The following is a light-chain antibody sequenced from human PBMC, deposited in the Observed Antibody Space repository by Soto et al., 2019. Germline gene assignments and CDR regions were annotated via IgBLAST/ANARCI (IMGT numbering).Light chain of an antibody. CDR3: QQYGRSPPRT. V-gene: IGKV3-20*01. J-gene: IGKJ1*01. Sequence: EIVLTQSPGTLSLSPGERATLSCRASQSVISSHLAWYQQKPDQATRLLTYGTSVRATGIPDRFSGSGSGTDFTLTISKLAPEDFAVCYCQQYGRSPPRTFVQGTKVEIK. CDR2: GTS. CDR1: QSVISSH.